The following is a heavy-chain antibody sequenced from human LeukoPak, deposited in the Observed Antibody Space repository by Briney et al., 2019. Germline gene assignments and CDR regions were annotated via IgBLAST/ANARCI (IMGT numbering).Heavy chain of an antibody. V-gene: IGHV1-69*04. CDR2: IIPILGIA. CDR1: GGTFGSYA. Sequence: SVKVSCKACGGTFGSYAISWVRQVPGQGLEWMGRIIPILGIANYAQKFQGRVTMTRNTSISTAYMELSSLRSEDTAVYYCARAQRGYSSGYKTPDYWGQGTLVTVSS. CDR3: ARAQRGYSSGYKTPDY. J-gene: IGHJ4*02. D-gene: IGHD3-22*01.